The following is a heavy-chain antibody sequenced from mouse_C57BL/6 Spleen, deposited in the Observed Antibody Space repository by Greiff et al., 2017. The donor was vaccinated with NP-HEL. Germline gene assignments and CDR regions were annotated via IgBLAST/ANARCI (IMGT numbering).Heavy chain of an antibody. CDR3: ARDSHYSDYYYAMDY. D-gene: IGHD2-12*01. V-gene: IGHV1-80*01. Sequence: QVQLKESGAELVKPGASVKISCKASGYAFSSYWMNWVKQRPGKGLEWIGQIYPGDGDTNYNGKFKGKATLTADKSSSTAYMQLSSLTSEDSAVYFCARDSHYSDYYYAMDYWGQGTSVTVSS. J-gene: IGHJ4*01. CDR1: GYAFSSYW. CDR2: IYPGDGDT.